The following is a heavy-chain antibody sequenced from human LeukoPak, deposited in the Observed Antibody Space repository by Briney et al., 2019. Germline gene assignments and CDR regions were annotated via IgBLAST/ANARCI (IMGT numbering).Heavy chain of an antibody. V-gene: IGHV4-59*01. J-gene: IGHJ6*02. CDR3: ARVGDYGDYMAYYYGMDV. CDR2: IYYSGST. CDR1: GGSISSYS. Sequence: PSETLSLTCTVSGGSISSYSWSWIRQPPGKGLEWVGYIYYSGSTNYNPSLKSRVTISVDTSKNQFSLKLSSVTAADTAVYYCARVGDYGDYMAYYYGMDVWGQGTTVTVSS. D-gene: IGHD4-17*01.